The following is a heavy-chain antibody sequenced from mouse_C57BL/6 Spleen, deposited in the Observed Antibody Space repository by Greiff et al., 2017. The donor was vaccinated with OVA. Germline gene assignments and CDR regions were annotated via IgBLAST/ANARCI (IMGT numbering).Heavy chain of an antibody. CDR3: ARWSVPRYFDV. D-gene: IGHD1-1*01. Sequence: VQLQQSGPELVKPGASVKISCKASGYTFTDYYMNWVKQSHGKSLEWIGDINPNNGGTSYNQKFKGKATLTVDKSSSTAYMELRSLTSEDSAVYYCARWSVPRYFDVWGTGTTVTVSS. J-gene: IGHJ1*03. CDR1: GYTFTDYY. V-gene: IGHV1-26*01. CDR2: INPNNGGT.